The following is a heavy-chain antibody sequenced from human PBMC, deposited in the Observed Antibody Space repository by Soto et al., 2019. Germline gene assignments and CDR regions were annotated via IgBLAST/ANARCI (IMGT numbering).Heavy chain of an antibody. J-gene: IGHJ6*02. CDR3: ASPSRDTAMVTYYYYGMDV. CDR1: GYTFTSYA. D-gene: IGHD5-18*01. CDR2: INAGNGNT. V-gene: IGHV1-3*01. Sequence: ASVKVSCKASGYTFTSYAVHWVRQAPGQRLEWMGWINAGNGNTKYSQKFQGRVTITRDTSASTAYMELSSLRSEDTAVYYCASPSRDTAMVTYYYYGMDVWGQGTTVTVSS.